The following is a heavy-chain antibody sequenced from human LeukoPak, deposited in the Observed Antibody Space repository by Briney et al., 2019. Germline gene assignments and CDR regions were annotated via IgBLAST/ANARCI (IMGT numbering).Heavy chain of an antibody. CDR2: ITHSGST. D-gene: IGHD2-2*01. J-gene: IGHJ6*03. Sequence: SETLSLTCAVYGGSFSGYYWGWIRQPPGKGLEWIGEITHSGSTNYNPSLKSRVTISVDTSKNQFSLKLSSVTAADTAVYYCAREFVPHYYYYYYMDVWGKGTTVTISS. V-gene: IGHV4-34*01. CDR3: AREFVPHYYYYYYMDV. CDR1: GGSFSGYY.